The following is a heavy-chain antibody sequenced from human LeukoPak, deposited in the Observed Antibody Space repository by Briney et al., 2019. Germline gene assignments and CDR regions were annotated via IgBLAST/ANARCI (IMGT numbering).Heavy chain of an antibody. V-gene: IGHV3-23*01. D-gene: IGHD3-10*01. CDR3: AKDWSEYYGSGSFDY. J-gene: IGHJ4*02. Sequence: GGSLRLSCAASGFTFSSYAMSWVRQAPGKGLGLVSAISGSGGSTYHADSVKGRFTIYRDNTKNTLYLQMNSLRAEDTAVYYCAKDWSEYYGSGSFDYWGQGTLVTVSS. CDR1: GFTFSSYA. CDR2: ISGSGGST.